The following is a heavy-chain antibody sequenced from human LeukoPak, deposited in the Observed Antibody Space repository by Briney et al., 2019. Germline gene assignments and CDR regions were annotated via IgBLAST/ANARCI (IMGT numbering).Heavy chain of an antibody. V-gene: IGHV3-11*04. D-gene: IGHD6-13*01. CDR1: GFTFSDYY. CDR2: ISSSGSTI. Sequence: GGSLRVSCAASGFTFSDYYMSWIRPAPGKGLEWVSYISSSGSTIYYADSVKGRFTISRDNAKNSLYLQMNSLRAEDTAVYYCARDNGAAAVNFDYWGQGTLVTVSS. J-gene: IGHJ4*02. CDR3: ARDNGAAAVNFDY.